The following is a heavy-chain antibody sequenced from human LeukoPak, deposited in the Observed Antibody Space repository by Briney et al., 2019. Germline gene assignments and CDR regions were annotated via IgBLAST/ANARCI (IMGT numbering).Heavy chain of an antibody. J-gene: IGHJ4*02. Sequence: SQTLSLTCAISGGTVSSNSAAWNWIRQSPSRGLEWLGRTYFRSKWYNDYAESVKGRISINPDTSKNQFSLQLNSVNPEDTAVYYCANFYLDNWSQGSLVIVSS. CDR2: TYFRSKWYN. V-gene: IGHV6-1*01. D-gene: IGHD2/OR15-2a*01. CDR1: GGTVSSNSAA. CDR3: ANFYLDN.